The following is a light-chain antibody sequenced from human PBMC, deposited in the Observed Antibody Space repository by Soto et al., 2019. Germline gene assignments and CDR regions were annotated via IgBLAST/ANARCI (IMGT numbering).Light chain of an antibody. CDR2: DVS. CDR3: CSYAGSYTYV. CDR1: SSDVGDYDH. V-gene: IGLV2-11*01. Sequence: QSALTQPRSVSGSPGQSVTISCTGTSSDVGDYDHVSWYQQHPGKAPKLMIYDVSERPSGVPDRFSGSKSGNTASLTISGLQAEDEADYYCCSYAGSYTYVFGTGTKVTVL. J-gene: IGLJ1*01.